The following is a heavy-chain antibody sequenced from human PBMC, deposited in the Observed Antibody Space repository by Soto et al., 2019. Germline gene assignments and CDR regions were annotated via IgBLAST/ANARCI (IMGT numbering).Heavy chain of an antibody. J-gene: IGHJ4*02. CDR3: AKDRNYPRDQFHY. CDR1: GFTFSTYA. CDR2: ISANGQGI. Sequence: GGSLRLSCAASGFTFSTYALSWVRQAPGKGLEWVSAISANGQGIYYADSVRGRFTISRDNSKNTVFLHMDSLRAEDTAVYYCAKDRNYPRDQFHYWGQGTLVTVSS. V-gene: IGHV3-23*01. D-gene: IGHD1-7*01.